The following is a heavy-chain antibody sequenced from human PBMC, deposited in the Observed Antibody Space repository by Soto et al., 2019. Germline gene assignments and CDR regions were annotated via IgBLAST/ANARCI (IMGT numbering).Heavy chain of an antibody. J-gene: IGHJ4*02. CDR2: ISGSGGST. CDR1: GFTFSSYA. Sequence: EVQLLESGGGLVQPGGSLRLSCAASGFTFSSYAMSWVRQAPGKGLEWVSAISGSGGSTYYADSVKGRFTNSRDNSKNTLYLQMNSLRAEDTAVYYCAKGASSNGLWFGAFDYWGQGTLVTVSS. D-gene: IGHD3-10*01. CDR3: AKGASSNGLWFGAFDY. V-gene: IGHV3-23*01.